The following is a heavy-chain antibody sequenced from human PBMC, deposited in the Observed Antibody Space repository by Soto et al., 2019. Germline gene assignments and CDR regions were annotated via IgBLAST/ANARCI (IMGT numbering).Heavy chain of an antibody. D-gene: IGHD2-15*01. CDR3: AKGVYCSGGSCYILSWFDP. V-gene: IGHV3-23*01. CDR1: GFTFSSYA. J-gene: IGHJ5*02. CDR2: ISGSGGST. Sequence: GGSLRLSCAASGFTFSSYAMSWVRQAPGKGLEWVSAISGSGGSTYYADSVKGRFTISRDNSKNTLYLQMNSLRAEDTAVYYCAKGVYCSGGSCYILSWFDPWGQGTLVTVSS.